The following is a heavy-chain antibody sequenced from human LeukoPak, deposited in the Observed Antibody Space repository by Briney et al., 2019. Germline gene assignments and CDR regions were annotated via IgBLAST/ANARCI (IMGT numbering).Heavy chain of an antibody. CDR3: AKGGSSWSYYFDY. J-gene: IGHJ4*02. CDR1: RFNFSNYA. D-gene: IGHD6-13*01. Sequence: GGSLRLSCAASRFNFSNYAMTWVRQTPGKGLQSVSAISASAGTTYYADSVKGRFTISRDNSKNTLSLQMNSLRSDDTALYYCAKGGSSWSYYFDYWGQGTLVTVSS. V-gene: IGHV3-23*01. CDR2: ISASAGTT.